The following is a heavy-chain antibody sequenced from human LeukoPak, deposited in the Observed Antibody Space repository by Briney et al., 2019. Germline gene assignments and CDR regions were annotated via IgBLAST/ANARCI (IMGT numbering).Heavy chain of an antibody. CDR1: GGTFSNSA. V-gene: IGHV1-69*13. Sequence: GASVKVSCKASGGTFSNSAISWVRQAPGQGLEWMGGIIPIFGTANYAQRFQGRVTITADESTTTAYMEVSSLRSEDTAVYYCARTIRGWDYYGSGSYSWFDPWGQGTLVTVSS. J-gene: IGHJ5*02. CDR3: ARTIRGWDYYGSGSYSWFDP. CDR2: IIPIFGTA. D-gene: IGHD3-10*01.